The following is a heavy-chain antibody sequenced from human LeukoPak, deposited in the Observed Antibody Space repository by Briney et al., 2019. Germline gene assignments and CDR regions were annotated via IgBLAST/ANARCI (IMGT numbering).Heavy chain of an antibody. CDR2: MYYNGNT. Sequence: PSETLSLTCTVSGGSISSGSYYWGWIRQPPGKWLEWIWSMYYNGNTYYNPSLKSRVTISVDTSKNHFSLRLSSVTAADTAVYYCATIAPGTHAFDMWGQGTTVTVSP. J-gene: IGHJ3*02. CDR1: GGSISSGSYY. CDR3: ATIAPGTHAFDM. D-gene: IGHD2-21*01. V-gene: IGHV4-39*02.